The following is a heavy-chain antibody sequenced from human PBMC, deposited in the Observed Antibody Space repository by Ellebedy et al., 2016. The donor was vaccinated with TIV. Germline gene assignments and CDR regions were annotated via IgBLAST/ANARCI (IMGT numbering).Heavy chain of an antibody. CDR3: AKLPDSGYYEFDY. D-gene: IGHD3-22*01. V-gene: IGHV3-11*01. Sequence: GESLKISXAASGFTFSNAWMSWVRQAPGKGLEWVAYISSRGGTNTHYADSVKGRFTISRDNAKNSLYLQMNSLRAEDTAVYYCAKLPDSGYYEFDYWGQGTLVTVSS. J-gene: IGHJ4*02. CDR1: GFTFSNAW. CDR2: ISSRGGTNT.